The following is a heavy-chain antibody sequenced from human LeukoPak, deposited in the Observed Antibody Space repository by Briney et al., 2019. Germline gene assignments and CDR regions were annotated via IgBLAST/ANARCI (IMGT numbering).Heavy chain of an antibody. V-gene: IGHV4-31*03. CDR1: GGSISSGGYY. CDR2: IYYSGST. CDR3: ARDHGDPPGSLDY. D-gene: IGHD4-17*01. Sequence: PSQTLSLTCTVSGGSISSGGYYWSWIRQHPGKGLEWIGYIYYSGSTNYNPSLKSRVTISVDTSKNQFSLKLSSVTAADTAVYYCARDHGDPPGSLDYWGQGTLVTVSS. J-gene: IGHJ4*02.